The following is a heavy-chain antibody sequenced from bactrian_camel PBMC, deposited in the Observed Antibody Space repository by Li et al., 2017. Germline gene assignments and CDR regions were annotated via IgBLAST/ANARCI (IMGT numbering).Heavy chain of an antibody. CDR3: APDPRGSAY. CDR1: GDNASGCR. D-gene: IGHD3*01. V-gene: IGHV3S55*01. CDR2: FTIDGTT. J-gene: IGHJ4*01. Sequence: VQLVESGGGSVQAGGSLRPACVASGDNASGCRFTWYRQIPDKERELISTFTIDGTTWYADSVKDRFTISQDNTKNTVYLQMNSLKIEDTAVYYCAPDPRGSAYWGQGTQVTVS.